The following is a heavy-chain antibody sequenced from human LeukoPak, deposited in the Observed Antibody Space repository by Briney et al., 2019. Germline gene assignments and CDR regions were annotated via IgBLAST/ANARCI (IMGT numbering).Heavy chain of an antibody. Sequence: GGSLRLSCATSGFPFSSSGMSWVRQAPGKGLEWVANIKQDGSEKYYVDSVKGRFTISRDNAKNSLYLQMNSLRAEDTAVYYCARDSAVVVVAANFCDYWGQGTLVTVSS. CDR1: GFPFSSSG. D-gene: IGHD2-15*01. V-gene: IGHV3-7*01. CDR2: IKQDGSEK. CDR3: ARDSAVVVVAANFCDY. J-gene: IGHJ4*02.